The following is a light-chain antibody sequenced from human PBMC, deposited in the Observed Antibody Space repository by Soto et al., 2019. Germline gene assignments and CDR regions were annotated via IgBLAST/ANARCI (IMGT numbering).Light chain of an antibody. J-gene: IGLJ1*01. Sequence: QSALTQPPSASGSPGQSVTISCTGSSSDVGGYNYVSWYQQHPGKAPKLLTSEVTKRPSGVPDRFSGSKSGNTASLTVSGLQAEDEADYYCSSYAANYKAYLFGTGTKLTVL. CDR2: EVT. V-gene: IGLV2-8*01. CDR3: SSYAANYKAYL. CDR1: SSDVGGYNY.